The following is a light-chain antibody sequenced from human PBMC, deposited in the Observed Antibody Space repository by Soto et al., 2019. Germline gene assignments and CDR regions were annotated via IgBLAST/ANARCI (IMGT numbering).Light chain of an antibody. CDR1: QSVGNNY. V-gene: IGKV3-20*01. Sequence: ETVLTQSPGTLSLSPGETATLSCRASQSVGNNYLAWYQQTPAQAPRLLIYGASIRATGIPDRFSGSGSGTDFTLTISRLEPEDFAMYYCQQYARSSTFGQGTKVEI. J-gene: IGKJ1*01. CDR3: QQYARSST. CDR2: GAS.